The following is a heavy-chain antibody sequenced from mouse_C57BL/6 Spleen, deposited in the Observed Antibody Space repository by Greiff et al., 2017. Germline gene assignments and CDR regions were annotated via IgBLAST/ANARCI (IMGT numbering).Heavy chain of an antibody. J-gene: IGHJ1*03. V-gene: IGHV1-42*01. CDR2: INPSTGGT. D-gene: IGHD2-3*01. CDR3: AREDGYHWYFDV. CDR1: GYSFTGYY. Sequence: VQLQQSGPELVKPGASVKISCKASGYSFTGYYMNWVKQSPEKSLEWIGEINPSTGGTTYNQKFKAKATLTVDKSSSTAYMQLKSLTSEDSAVYYCAREDGYHWYFDVWGTGTTVTVSS.